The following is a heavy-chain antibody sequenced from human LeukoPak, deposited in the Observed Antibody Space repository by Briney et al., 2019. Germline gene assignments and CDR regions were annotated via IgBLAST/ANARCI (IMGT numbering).Heavy chain of an antibody. CDR2: INPNSGGT. Sequence: ASVKVSCKASGYTFTGYYMHWVRQASGQGLEWMGRINPNSGGTNYAQKFQGRVTMTRDTSISTAYMELSRLRSDDTAVYYCARAYGSGSYGVRYWGQGTLVTVSS. J-gene: IGHJ4*02. CDR3: ARAYGSGSYGVRY. CDR1: GYTFTGYY. V-gene: IGHV1-2*06. D-gene: IGHD3-10*01.